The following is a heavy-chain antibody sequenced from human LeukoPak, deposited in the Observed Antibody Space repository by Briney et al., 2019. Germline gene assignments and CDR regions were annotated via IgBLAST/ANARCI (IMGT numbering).Heavy chain of an antibody. CDR2: ISSSGGST. CDR1: GFTFSSYA. J-gene: IGHJ4*02. V-gene: IGHV3-23*01. Sequence: GGSLRLSCAASGFTFSSYAMSWVRQASGKGLEWVSSISSSGGSTYYADSVKGRFTISRDNSKNRLYLQMNSLRAEDTAVYYCAQGSSPMVAWSGYYWGDDDYWGQGTLVTVSS. CDR3: AQGSSPMVAWSGYYWGDDDY. D-gene: IGHD3-3*01.